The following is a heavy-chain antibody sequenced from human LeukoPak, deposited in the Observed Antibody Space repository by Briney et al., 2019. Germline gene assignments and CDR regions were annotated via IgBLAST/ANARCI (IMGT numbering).Heavy chain of an antibody. D-gene: IGHD1-26*01. J-gene: IGHJ5*02. CDR3: ARENRVGATTDPSWFDP. CDR2: IYYSGST. V-gene: IGHV4-59*01. CDR1: GGSISSYY. Sequence: PSETLSLTCTVSGGSISSYYWSWIRQPPGKGLEWIGYIYYSGSTNYNPSLKSRVTISVDTSKNQFSLKLSSVTAADTAVYYCARENRVGATTDPSWFDPWGQGTLVTVSS.